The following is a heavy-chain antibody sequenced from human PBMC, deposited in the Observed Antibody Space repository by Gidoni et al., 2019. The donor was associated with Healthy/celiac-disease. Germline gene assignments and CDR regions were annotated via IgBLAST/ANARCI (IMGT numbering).Heavy chain of an antibody. D-gene: IGHD2-15*01. CDR3: ARACQTPIIGGAFDI. J-gene: IGHJ3*02. CDR2: ISYDGSNK. Sequence: QVQLVQSGGGVVQPGRSLRPSLSASAFTFSGYAMHWVRQAPGKGLEWVAVISYDGSNKNYADSVKGRFTITRDNSKNTLYLQMNSLRAENTAVYYCARACQTPIIGGAFDIWGQGTMVTVSS. CDR1: AFTFSGYA. V-gene: IGHV3-30-3*01.